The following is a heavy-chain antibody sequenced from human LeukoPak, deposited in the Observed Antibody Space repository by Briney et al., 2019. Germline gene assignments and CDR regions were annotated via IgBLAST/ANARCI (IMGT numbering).Heavy chain of an antibody. CDR2: ISIGAGST. Sequence: PGGSLRLSCTASGFTFSPYAMTWVRQAPGKGLEWVSTISIGAGSTYYADSVKGRFTISRDNSKNTLYLQMNSLRAEDTAVYYCAKGRRPDIVVVPPARHFDYWGQGTLVTVSS. CDR1: GFTFSPYA. V-gene: IGHV3-23*01. J-gene: IGHJ4*02. CDR3: AKGRRPDIVVVPPARHFDY. D-gene: IGHD2-2*01.